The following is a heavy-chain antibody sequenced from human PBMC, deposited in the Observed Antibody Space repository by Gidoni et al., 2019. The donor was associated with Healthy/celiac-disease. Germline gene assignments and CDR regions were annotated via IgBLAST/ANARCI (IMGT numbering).Heavy chain of an antibody. CDR3: ARGGNYYDSSGYYYGAMLADY. J-gene: IGHJ4*02. CDR2: INSDGSST. V-gene: IGHV3-74*01. CDR1: GFTFSSYW. D-gene: IGHD3-22*01. Sequence: EVQLVESGGGLVQPGGSLRLSCAASGFTFSSYWLHWVRQAPGKGLVWVSRINSDGSSTSYADSVKGRFTISRDNAKNTLYLQMNSLRAEDTAVYYCARGGNYYDSSGYYYGAMLADYWGQGTLVTVSS.